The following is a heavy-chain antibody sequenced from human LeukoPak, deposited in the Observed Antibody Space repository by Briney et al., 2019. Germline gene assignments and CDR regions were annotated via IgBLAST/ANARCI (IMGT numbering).Heavy chain of an antibody. CDR2: IKQDGSEK. J-gene: IGHJ5*02. V-gene: IGHV3-7*01. Sequence: PGGSLRLSCAASGFTFSNYWMFWVRQTQGKGLEWVANIKQDGSEKYYVDSVKGRFTISRDNAKNTLYLQMNSLRAEDTAVYYCARDRSCSSTSCYPMFWFDPWGQGTLVTVSS. CDR3: ARDRSCSSTSCYPMFWFDP. CDR1: GFTFSNYW. D-gene: IGHD2-2*01.